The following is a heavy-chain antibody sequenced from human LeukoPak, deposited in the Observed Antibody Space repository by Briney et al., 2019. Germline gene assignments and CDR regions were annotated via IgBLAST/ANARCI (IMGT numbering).Heavy chain of an antibody. CDR3: VRDPRGDGSSTSGY. V-gene: IGHV3-74*01. J-gene: IGHJ4*02. D-gene: IGHD1-26*01. Sequence: GGSLRLSCAASGFIFTSHWMFWVRQVPGKGLVWVSRINGDGSRREYADSVKGRFTISRDNAKNTLYLQMNSLSAEDTGLYYCVRDPRGDGSSTSGYWGQGTLVTVSS. CDR1: GFIFTSHW. CDR2: INGDGSRR.